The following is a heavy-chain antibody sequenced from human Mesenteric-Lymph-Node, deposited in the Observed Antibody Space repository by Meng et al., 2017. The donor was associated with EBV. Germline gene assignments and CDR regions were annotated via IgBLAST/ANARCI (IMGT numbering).Heavy chain of an antibody. V-gene: IGHV3-74*02. CDR3: STLSGDYEANF. Sequence: EVQLVGSGGGVIPPGGSLRLSCAASGFTFSSYWMHWVRQVPGQGLVWVSRINNDGRRTNYADSVKGRFTISRDNARNTLYLQMNSLRAEDTAVYYCSTLSGDYEANFWGQGTLVTVSS. D-gene: IGHD4-17*01. J-gene: IGHJ4*02. CDR2: INNDGRRT. CDR1: GFTFSSYW.